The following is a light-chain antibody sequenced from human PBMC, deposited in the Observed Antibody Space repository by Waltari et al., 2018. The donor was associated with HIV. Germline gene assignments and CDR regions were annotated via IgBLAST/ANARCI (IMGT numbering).Light chain of an antibody. CDR2: VNSDGSY. J-gene: IGLJ3*02. V-gene: IGLV4-69*01. CDR1: SGYTAYA. Sequence: QLVLTQSASASASLGASVKLTCTLSSGYTAYAIAWHQQHAEKGPRYLMKVNSDGSYSRGDGIPDRFSGSSSEAERYLTISSLQSEDEADYYCQTWDTGIRVFGGGTKLTVL. CDR3: QTWDTGIRV.